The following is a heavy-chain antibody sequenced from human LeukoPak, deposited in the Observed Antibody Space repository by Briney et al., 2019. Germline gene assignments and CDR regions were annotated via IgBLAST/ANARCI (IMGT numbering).Heavy chain of an antibody. V-gene: IGHV3-48*02. Sequence: PGGSLRLSCAASGFTFNTYTMNWVRQAPGKGLEWVSHITSSSTNIYYADSVKGRFTISRDNAKNALSLQMNSLRDEDTAVYYCATSGNYYLKYWGQGTLVTVSS. CDR2: ITSSSTNI. CDR3: ATSGNYYLKY. J-gene: IGHJ4*02. CDR1: GFTFNTYT. D-gene: IGHD1-26*01.